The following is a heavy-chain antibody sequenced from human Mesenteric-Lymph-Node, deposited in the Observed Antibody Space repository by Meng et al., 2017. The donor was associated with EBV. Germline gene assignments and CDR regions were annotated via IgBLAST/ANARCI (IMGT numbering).Heavy chain of an antibody. Sequence: LPGSGPGSVRPLRTLSPTCTASGGSVGSGPYYWSWIRQPPGKRPEWIGYIYDSGSTKYNPSLKSRVTISVDTSKNQFSVKLSSVTAADTAVYYCARGGNDILTGRYTFDYWGQGTLVTVSS. CDR2: IYDSGST. CDR3: ARGGNDILTGRYTFDY. D-gene: IGHD3-9*01. CDR1: GGSVGSGPYY. J-gene: IGHJ4*02. V-gene: IGHV4-61*01.